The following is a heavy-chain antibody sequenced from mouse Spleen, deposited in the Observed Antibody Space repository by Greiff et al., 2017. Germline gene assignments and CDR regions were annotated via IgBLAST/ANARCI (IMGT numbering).Heavy chain of an antibody. V-gene: IGHV3-6*01. D-gene: IGHD1-1*01. CDR2: ISYDGSN. CDR1: GYSITSGYY. CDR3: APLLYYAMDY. J-gene: IGHJ4*01. Sequence: EVKVEELGPGLVKPSQSLSLTCSVTGYSITSGYYWNWIRQFPGNKLEWMGYISYDGSNNYNPSLKNRISITRDTSKNQFFLKLNSVTTEDTATYYCAPLLYYAMDYWGQGTSVTVSS.